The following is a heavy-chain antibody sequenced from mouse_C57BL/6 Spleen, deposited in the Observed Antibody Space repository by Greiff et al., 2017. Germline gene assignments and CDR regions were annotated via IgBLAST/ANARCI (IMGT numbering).Heavy chain of an antibody. J-gene: IGHJ3*01. CDR2: ISYSGST. V-gene: IGHV3-1*01. CDR1: GYSITSGYD. CDR3: ARGLLRWGFAY. D-gene: IGHD1-1*01. Sequence: VQLKESGPGMVKPSQSLSLTCTVTGYSITSGYDWHWIRHFPGNKLEWMGYISYSGSTNYNPSLKSRISITHDTSKNHFFLKLNSVTTEDTATYYCARGLLRWGFAYWGQGTLVTVSA.